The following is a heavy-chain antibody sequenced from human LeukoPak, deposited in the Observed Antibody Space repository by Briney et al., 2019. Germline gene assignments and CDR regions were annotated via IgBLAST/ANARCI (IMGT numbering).Heavy chain of an antibody. D-gene: IGHD2-15*01. CDR1: GFTFSSEA. V-gene: IGHV3-30*02. J-gene: IGHJ4*02. CDR3: AKSGLNRFDY. Sequence: GGSLRLSCAASGFTFSSEAMHWVRQAPGKGLQWVAYIRFDESITTYADSVKGRFTISRDDSKNTLYLQMNSLRAEDTAVYYCAKSGLNRFDYWGQGTLVTVSS. CDR2: IRFDESIT.